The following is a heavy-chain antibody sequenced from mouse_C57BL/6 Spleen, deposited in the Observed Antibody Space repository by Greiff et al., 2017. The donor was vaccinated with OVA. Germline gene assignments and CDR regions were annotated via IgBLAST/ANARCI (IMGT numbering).Heavy chain of an antibody. V-gene: IGHV1-76*01. Sequence: QVQLQQSGAELVRPGASVKLSCKASGYTFTDYYINWVKQRPGQGLEWIARIYPGSGNTYYNEKFKGKATLTAEKSSSTAYMQLSSLTSEDSAVYFCARGATVVATWYAMDYWGQGTSVTVSS. CDR3: ARGATVVATWYAMDY. J-gene: IGHJ4*01. CDR1: GYTFTDYY. D-gene: IGHD1-1*01. CDR2: IYPGSGNT.